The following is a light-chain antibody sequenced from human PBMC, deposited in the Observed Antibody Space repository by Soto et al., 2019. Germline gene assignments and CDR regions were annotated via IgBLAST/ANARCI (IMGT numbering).Light chain of an antibody. J-gene: IGKJ1*01. CDR2: DAS. V-gene: IGKV3-20*01. CDR1: QSVSNNF. CDR3: QQYGTSPPRT. Sequence: EIVLTQSPGTLSLSPGERATLSCRASQSVSNNFLAWYQQKPGQAPRLLVFDASKRPTGIPDRFSGSGSGTDFPLTISRLEPEDFGVYYCQQYGTSPPRTFGQGTKVEIK.